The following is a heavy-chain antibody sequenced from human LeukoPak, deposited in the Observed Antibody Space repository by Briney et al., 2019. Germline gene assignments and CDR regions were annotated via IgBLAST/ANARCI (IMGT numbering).Heavy chain of an antibody. Sequence: ASVKVSCKASGYTFTSYGISWVRQAPGQGLEWMGWISAYNGNTNYAQKLQGRVTMTTDTSTSTAYMELRSLRSDDTAVYYCARAASTITIFGVVPYYYMDVWGKGTTVTVSS. V-gene: IGHV1-18*01. CDR1: GYTFTSYG. D-gene: IGHD3-3*01. CDR3: ARAASTITIFGVVPYYYMDV. CDR2: ISAYNGNT. J-gene: IGHJ6*03.